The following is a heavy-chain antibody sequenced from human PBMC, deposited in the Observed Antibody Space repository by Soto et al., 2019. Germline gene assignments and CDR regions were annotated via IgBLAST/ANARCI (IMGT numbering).Heavy chain of an antibody. D-gene: IGHD3-22*01. CDR3: AKEYYYDSSGYSPFVY. V-gene: IGHV3-23*01. Sequence: VGSLRLSCAASGFTFSSYAMSWVRQAPGKGLEWVSTINSSGGSTYYADSVKGRFTISRDNSKNTLYLQMNSLRAEDTAIYYCAKEYYYDSSGYSPFVYWGQGTLVTVSS. J-gene: IGHJ4*02. CDR2: INSSGGST. CDR1: GFTFSSYA.